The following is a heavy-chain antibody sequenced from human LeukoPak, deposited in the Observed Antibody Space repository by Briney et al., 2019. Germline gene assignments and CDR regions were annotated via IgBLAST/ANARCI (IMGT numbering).Heavy chain of an antibody. J-gene: IGHJ4*02. CDR2: INHSGST. D-gene: IGHD3-10*01. CDR3: ASSEKYGSGSYDY. V-gene: IGHV4-34*01. CDR1: GGSFSGYY. Sequence: SETLSLTCAVYGGSFSGYYWSWIRQPPGKGLEWIGEINHSGSTNYNPSLKSRVTISVDTSKNQFSLKLRYVTAADTAVYYCASSEKYGSGSYDYWGQGTLVTISS.